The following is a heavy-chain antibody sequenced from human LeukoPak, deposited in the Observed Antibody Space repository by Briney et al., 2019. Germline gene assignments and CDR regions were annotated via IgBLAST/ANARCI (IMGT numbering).Heavy chain of an antibody. Sequence: GGSLRLSCAASGFTFDDYGMTWVRQGPGKGLEWVSGINWNGGLTDYADSVKGRFTISRDNAKNSLYLQMNSLRAEDTALYYCARVSYDSSAYWGQGTLVTVSS. CDR3: ARVSYDSSAY. CDR2: INWNGGLT. J-gene: IGHJ4*02. V-gene: IGHV3-20*04. CDR1: GFTFDDYG. D-gene: IGHD3-22*01.